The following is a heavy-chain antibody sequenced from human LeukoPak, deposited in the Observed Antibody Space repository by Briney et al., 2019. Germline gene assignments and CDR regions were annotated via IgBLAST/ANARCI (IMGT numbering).Heavy chain of an antibody. CDR3: ARVGVEGASCYDY. V-gene: IGHV1-2*02. CDR1: GYTFTGYY. CDR2: INPNSGVT. D-gene: IGHD2-2*01. J-gene: IGHJ4*02. Sequence: ASVKVSCKASGYTFTGYYMHWVRQAPGRGLEWMGWINPNSGVTNYAQKFQGRVTMTRDTSISTAYMELSSLRSDDTAVYYCARVGVEGASCYDYWGQGTLVTVSS.